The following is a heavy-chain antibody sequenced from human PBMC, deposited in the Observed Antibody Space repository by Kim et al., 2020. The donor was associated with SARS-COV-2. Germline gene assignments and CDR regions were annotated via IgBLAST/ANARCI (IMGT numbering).Heavy chain of an antibody. D-gene: IGHD2-21*01. CDR1: GGSITNDNYF. J-gene: IGHJ2*01. CDR2: MYYTGIS. V-gene: IGHV4-39*07. CDR3: ARRRKPYDWYFDL. Sequence: SETLSLTCTVSGGSITNDNYFWGWVRQPPGKALEWIGSMYYTGISYYSPSLKSRAAISLDTSNSQCSLQLTSVTAADTAVYYCARRRKPYDWYFDLWGRGTLVTVSS.